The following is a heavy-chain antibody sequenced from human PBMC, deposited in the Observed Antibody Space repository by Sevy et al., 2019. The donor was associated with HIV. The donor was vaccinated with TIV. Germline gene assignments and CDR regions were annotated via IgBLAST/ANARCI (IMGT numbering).Heavy chain of an antibody. CDR1: GFTLNNYW. J-gene: IGHJ4*02. Sequence: GGSLRLSCAASGFTLNNYWMNWVRQAPGKGLEWVANIKQDGSVKYYVDSVKGSFTISRDNARNLVFLQMNSLRVEDTALYYCVRAIAADGSFWGQGTLVTLSS. D-gene: IGHD6-13*01. CDR3: VRAIAADGSF. CDR2: IKQDGSVK. V-gene: IGHV3-7*01.